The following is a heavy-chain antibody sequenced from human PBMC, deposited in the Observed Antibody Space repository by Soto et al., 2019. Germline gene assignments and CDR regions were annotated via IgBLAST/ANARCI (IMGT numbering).Heavy chain of an antibody. CDR2: INAGNGNT. D-gene: IGHD5-12*01. Sequence: AAVKVSCKASGYTFTSYAIHWVRQAPGQRLEWMGWINAGNGNTKYSQKFQGRVIITRDTSAGTAYMELRSLRSEDTAVYYCATPIVAFYWGQGTLVTVSS. CDR3: ATPIVAFY. J-gene: IGHJ4*02. V-gene: IGHV1-3*01. CDR1: GYTFTSYA.